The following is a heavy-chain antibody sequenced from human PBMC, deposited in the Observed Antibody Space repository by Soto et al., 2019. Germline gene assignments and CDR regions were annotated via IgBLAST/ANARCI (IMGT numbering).Heavy chain of an antibody. D-gene: IGHD6-19*01. CDR3: AKGGRQWLVTSDFNY. J-gene: IGHJ4*02. CDR2: VSHDGRNT. V-gene: IGHV3-30*18. Sequence: VQLVESGGGVVQPGRSLRLSCAASGFTFSDYAMHWVRQAPGKGLEWVAVVSHDGRNTHYADSVKGRFTISRDSSKTTVSLEMTSLRAEEKAVYYCAKGGRQWLVTSDFNYWGQGALVTVSS. CDR1: GFTFSDYA.